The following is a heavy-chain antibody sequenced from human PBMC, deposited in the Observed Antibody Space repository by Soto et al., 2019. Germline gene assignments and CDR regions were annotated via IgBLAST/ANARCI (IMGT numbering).Heavy chain of an antibody. D-gene: IGHD6-13*01. CDR1: GGTFSSYA. Sequence: SVKVSCKASGGTFSSYAISWVRQAPGQGREWMGGIIPIFGTANYAQKFQGRVTITADESTSTAYMELSSLRSEDTAVYYCARDPYGKGIAAAGTLDPWGQGTLVTVSS. CDR3: ARDPYGKGIAAAGTLDP. J-gene: IGHJ5*02. V-gene: IGHV1-69*13. CDR2: IIPIFGTA.